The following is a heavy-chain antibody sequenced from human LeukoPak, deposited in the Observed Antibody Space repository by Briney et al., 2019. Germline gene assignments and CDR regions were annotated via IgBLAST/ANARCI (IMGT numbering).Heavy chain of an antibody. CDR1: GGSISSSSFY. Sequence: PSETLSLTRTVSGGSISSSSFYWGWVRQPPGKGLEWIGRIYYSGSTYYNPSLKSRVTISVDTSKNQFSLELSSVTAADTAVYYCARVRPAVYLAAPATFDYWGQGTLVTVSS. CDR3: ARVRPAVYLAAPATFDY. CDR2: IYYSGST. J-gene: IGHJ4*02. D-gene: IGHD6-6*01. V-gene: IGHV4-39*07.